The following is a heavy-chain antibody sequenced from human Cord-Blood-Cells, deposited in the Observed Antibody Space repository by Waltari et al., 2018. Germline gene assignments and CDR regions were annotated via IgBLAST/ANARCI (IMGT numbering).Heavy chain of an antibody. J-gene: IGHJ4*02. CDR3: ARGRDYYDSSGYYPFDY. CDR2: IIPIFGTA. Sequence: QVQLVQSGAEVKKPGSSVNVSCKASVGTFSSYAISWVRQAPGQGLEWMGGIIPIFGTANYAQKFQGRVTITADESTSTAYMELSSLRSEDTAVYYCARGRDYYDSSGYYPFDYWGQGTLVTVSS. V-gene: IGHV1-69*01. CDR1: VGTFSSYA. D-gene: IGHD3-22*01.